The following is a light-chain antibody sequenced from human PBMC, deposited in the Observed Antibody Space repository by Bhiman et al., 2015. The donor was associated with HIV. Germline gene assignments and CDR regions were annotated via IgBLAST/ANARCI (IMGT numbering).Light chain of an antibody. CDR3: CSYAANSTGV. CDR1: SSDVGGYDY. CDR2: HVT. V-gene: IGLV2-11*01. J-gene: IGLJ1*01. Sequence: QSALTQPRSVSGSPGQSVTISCTGTSSDVGGYDYVSWYQQHPGKAPKLMIYHVTKRPSGVPDRFSGSKSGNTASLTISGLQADDEADYSCCSYAANSTGVFGTGTKVTVL.